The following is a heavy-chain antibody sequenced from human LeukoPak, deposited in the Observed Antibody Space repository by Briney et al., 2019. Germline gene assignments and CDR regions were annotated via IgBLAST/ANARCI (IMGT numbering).Heavy chain of an antibody. CDR2: IYHSGST. D-gene: IGHD5-18*01. J-gene: IGHJ3*02. CDR3: ASAPANSYGGGDDAFDI. CDR1: GYSISSGYY. V-gene: IGHV4-38-2*01. Sequence: PSETLSLTCAVSGYSISSGYYWGWIRQPPGKGLEWIGSIYHSGSTYYNPSLKSRVTISVDTSKNQFSLKLSSVTAADTAVYYCASAPANSYGGGDDAFDIWGQRTMVTVSS.